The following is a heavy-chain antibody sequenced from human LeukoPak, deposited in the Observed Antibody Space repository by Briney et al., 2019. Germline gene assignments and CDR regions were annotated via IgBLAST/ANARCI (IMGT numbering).Heavy chain of an antibody. V-gene: IGHV4-59*01. CDR2: IYYNGNT. Sequence: SETLSLSCTVSGDSIRTYYWSWIRQPPGKGLEWIGYIYYNGNTNYSPSLKSRVTMSVDTSKNQFSLRLSSVTAADTAVYYCAKERSFGTWLGDYWGQGALVTVSS. CDR1: GDSIRTYY. J-gene: IGHJ4*02. D-gene: IGHD2/OR15-2a*01. CDR3: AKERSFGTWLGDY.